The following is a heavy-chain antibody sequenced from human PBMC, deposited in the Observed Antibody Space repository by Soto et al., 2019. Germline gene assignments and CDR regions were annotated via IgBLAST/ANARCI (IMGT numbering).Heavy chain of an antibody. V-gene: IGHV1-18*01. Sequence: QVHLVQSGAEVKKPGASVKVSCKGSGYTFTTYGITWVRQAPGQGLEWMGWISAHNGNTHYAQKLQGRVTVSRDTSTSTAYMELRSLRSDDTAVYDCARGRDGDDWGQGALVTVSA. J-gene: IGHJ4*02. CDR2: ISAHNGNT. CDR3: ARGRDGDD. CDR1: GYTFTTYG.